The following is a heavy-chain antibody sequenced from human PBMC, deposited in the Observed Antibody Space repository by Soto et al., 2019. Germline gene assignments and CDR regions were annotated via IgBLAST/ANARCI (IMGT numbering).Heavy chain of an antibody. Sequence: EVQLVESGGGLVQPGGSLRLSCEASGFTFSSYWMHWVRQVPGKGLVWVSRLNGDGTTTNYADSVKGRFTISRGNAKNTVYLQMSSLRAEDTAVYYCERGIRIYYGMDVWGQGTTVTVSS. CDR3: ERGIRIYYGMDV. D-gene: IGHD2-15*01. CDR2: LNGDGTTT. J-gene: IGHJ6*02. CDR1: GFTFSSYW. V-gene: IGHV3-74*01.